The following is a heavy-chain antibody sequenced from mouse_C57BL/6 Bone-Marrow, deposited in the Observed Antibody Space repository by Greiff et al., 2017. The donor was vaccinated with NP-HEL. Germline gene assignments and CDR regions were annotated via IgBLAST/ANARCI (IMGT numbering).Heavy chain of an antibody. CDR2: ISSGGSYT. Sequence: EVKLVESGGDLVKPGGSLKLSCAASGFTFSSYGMSLVCQTPDKRLEWVATISSGGSYTYYPDSVKGRFTISRDNAKYTLYLQMSSLKSEDTAMYYCARHDAYWGQGTLVTVSA. CDR1: GFTFSSYG. J-gene: IGHJ3*01. V-gene: IGHV5-6*01. CDR3: ARHDAY.